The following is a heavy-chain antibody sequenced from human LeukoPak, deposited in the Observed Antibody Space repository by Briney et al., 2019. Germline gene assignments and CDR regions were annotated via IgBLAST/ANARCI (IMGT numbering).Heavy chain of an antibody. CDR3: ARGGAGYVFDY. D-gene: IGHD3-16*01. CDR2: IIPIFGTA. Sequence: GASVKVSCKASGGTFISYAISWVRQAPGQGLEWMGGIIPIFGTANYAQKFQGRVTITADESTSTAYMELSSLRSEDTAVYYCARGGAGYVFDYWGQGTLVTVSS. CDR1: GGTFISYA. J-gene: IGHJ4*02. V-gene: IGHV1-69*13.